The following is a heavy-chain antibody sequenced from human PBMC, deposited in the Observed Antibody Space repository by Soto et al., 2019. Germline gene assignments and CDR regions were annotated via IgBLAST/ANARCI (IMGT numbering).Heavy chain of an antibody. CDR2: IYYSGST. J-gene: IGHJ6*02. V-gene: IGHV4-39*01. CDR3: ASEDIVVVPAGYYYYGMDV. CDR1: GGSISSSSYY. D-gene: IGHD2-2*01. Sequence: TSETLSLTCTVSGGSISSSSYYWGWIRQPPGKGLEWIGSIYYSGSTYYNPSLKSRVTISVDTSKNQFSLKLSSVTAADTAVYYCASEDIVVVPAGYYYYGMDVWGQGTTVTVSS.